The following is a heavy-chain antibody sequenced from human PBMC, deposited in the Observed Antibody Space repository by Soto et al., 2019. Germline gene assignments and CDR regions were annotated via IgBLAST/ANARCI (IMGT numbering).Heavy chain of an antibody. CDR1: GYSFPTYG. CDR2: VSAYIGAT. D-gene: IGHD3-22*01. J-gene: IGHJ3*02. Sequence: QVQLVQSGGEMKKPGASVMVSCKASGYSFPTYGISWVRQAPGQGLQWMGWVSAYIGATNYAQKLQGRVTMTTDTSTSTDYMELRNLRSDDTAVYYCSRGSSGYYPDAFDIWGQGTIITVSS. V-gene: IGHV1-18*04. CDR3: SRGSSGYYPDAFDI.